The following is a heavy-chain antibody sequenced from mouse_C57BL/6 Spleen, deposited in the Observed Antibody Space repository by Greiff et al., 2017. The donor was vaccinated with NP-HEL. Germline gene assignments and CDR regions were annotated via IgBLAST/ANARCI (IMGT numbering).Heavy chain of an antibody. D-gene: IGHD3-2*02. CDR2: IDPSDSYT. J-gene: IGHJ2*01. Sequence: QVQLQQPGAELVKPGASVKLSCKPSGYTFTSYWMQWVKQRPGQGLEWIGEIDPSDSYTNYNQKFKGKATLTVDTSSSTAYMQLSSLTSEDSAVYYCARGDSSGWGDYWGQGTTLTVSS. CDR1: GYTFTSYW. CDR3: ARGDSSGWGDY. V-gene: IGHV1-50*01.